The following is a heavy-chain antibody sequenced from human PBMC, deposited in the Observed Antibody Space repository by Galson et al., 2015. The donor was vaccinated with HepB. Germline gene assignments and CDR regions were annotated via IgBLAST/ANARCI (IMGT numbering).Heavy chain of an antibody. D-gene: IGHD3-3*01. CDR2: FDPEDGET. CDR1: GYTLTELS. J-gene: IGHJ3*02. V-gene: IGHV1-24*01. Sequence: SVKVSCKVSGYTLTELSMHWVRQAPGKGLEWMGGFDPEDGETIYAQKFQGRVTMTEDTSTDTAYMELSSLRSEDTAVYYCATALSVVFWSGPQDAFDIWGQGTMVTVSS. CDR3: ATALSVVFWSGPQDAFDI.